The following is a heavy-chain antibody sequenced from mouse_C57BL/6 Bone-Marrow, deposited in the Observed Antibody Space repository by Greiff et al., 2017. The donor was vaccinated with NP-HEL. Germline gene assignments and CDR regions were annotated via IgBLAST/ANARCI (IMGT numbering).Heavy chain of an antibody. D-gene: IGHD2-4*01. J-gene: IGHJ3*01. CDR3: ATIYYDYGGPFAY. V-gene: IGHV1-74*01. Sequence: QVQLQQPGAELVKPGASVKVSCKASGYTFTSYWMHWVKQRPGQGLEWIGRIHPSDSDTNYNQKFKGKATLTVDKSSSTAYMQLSSLTSEDSAVYYCATIYYDYGGPFAYWGQGTLVTGSA. CDR1: GYTFTSYW. CDR2: IHPSDSDT.